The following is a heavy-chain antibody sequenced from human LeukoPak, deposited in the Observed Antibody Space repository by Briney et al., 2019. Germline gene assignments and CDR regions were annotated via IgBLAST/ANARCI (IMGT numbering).Heavy chain of an antibody. CDR3: ARLMWDVGGWFDP. CDR1: GGSISSSSYY. Sequence: SETLSLTCTVSGGSISSSSYYWGWIRQPPGKGLEWIGSIYYSGSTYYNPSLKSRVTISVDTSKNQFSLKLSSVTAADTAVYYCARLMWDVGGWFDPWGQGTLVTVSS. V-gene: IGHV4-39*01. D-gene: IGHD1-26*01. J-gene: IGHJ5*02. CDR2: IYYSGST.